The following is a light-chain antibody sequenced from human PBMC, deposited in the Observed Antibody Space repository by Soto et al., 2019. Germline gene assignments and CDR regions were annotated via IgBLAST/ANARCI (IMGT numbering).Light chain of an antibody. J-gene: IGLJ2*01. V-gene: IGLV2-14*01. CDR1: SSDIGDYNF. CDR2: DVS. CDR3: SSYTSSLVV. Sequence: QSALTQPASVSGSPGQSITISCTGTSSDIGDYNFVSWYQQHPGKAPKLMIYDVSNRPSGVSNRFSGSKSGNTASLTISGLQAEDEADYYCSSYTSSLVVFGGGTKLTVL.